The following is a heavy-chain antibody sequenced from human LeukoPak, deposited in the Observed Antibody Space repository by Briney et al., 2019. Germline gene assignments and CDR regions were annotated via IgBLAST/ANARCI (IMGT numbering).Heavy chain of an antibody. CDR2: IKSKTDGGTT. J-gene: IGHJ4*02. Sequence: KSGGSLRLSCAASGFTFSNAWMSWVRQAPGKGLEWVGRIKSKTDGGTTDYAEPVKGRFTISRDDSKKTLYLQMNSLKTEDTALYYCAAVSVDYGDSSCDFWGQGTLVTVSS. CDR3: AAVSVDYGDSSCDF. CDR1: GFTFSNAW. V-gene: IGHV3-15*01. D-gene: IGHD4-17*01.